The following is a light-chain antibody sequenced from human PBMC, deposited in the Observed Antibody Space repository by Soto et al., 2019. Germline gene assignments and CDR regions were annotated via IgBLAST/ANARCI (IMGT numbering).Light chain of an antibody. CDR2: ASS. CDR1: QSVSSNY. V-gene: IGKV3-20*01. CDR3: QQHGSPRLT. J-gene: IGKJ4*01. Sequence: EIVWTQSPGTMSLSPGERVTLSCRASQSVSSNYLAWYQQIPGQAPRLLIYASSSRRTGTPDRFSGSGSGTDFTLTISRLEPEDSAEYHCQQHGSPRLTFGGGTRVEIK.